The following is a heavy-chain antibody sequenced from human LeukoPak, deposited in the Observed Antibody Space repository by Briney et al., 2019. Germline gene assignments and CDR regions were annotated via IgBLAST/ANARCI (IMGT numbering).Heavy chain of an antibody. J-gene: IGHJ4*02. CDR1: GFTFSSSW. CDR2: ISGSGGST. CDR3: AKEKGYYYDSSGYYFDY. V-gene: IGHV3-23*01. Sequence: PGGSLRLSCAASGFTFSSSWMHWVRQAPGKGLEWVSAISGSGGSTYYADSVKGRFTISRDNSKNTLYLQMNSLRAEDTAVYYCAKEKGYYYDSSGYYFDYWGQGTLVTVSS. D-gene: IGHD3-22*01.